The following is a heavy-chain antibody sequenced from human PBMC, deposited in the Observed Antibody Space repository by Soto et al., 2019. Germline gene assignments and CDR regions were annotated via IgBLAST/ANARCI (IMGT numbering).Heavy chain of an antibody. J-gene: IGHJ6*02. Sequence: PSETLSLTCTVSNGSVSSGTYSWSWVRQPPGKGLEWIGYIYYSGTTYHTPSLKSRLTMSMDRANDHFSLNLTSVTAADTAVYFRDRGHYYYGMDVWGQGITVTVSS. CDR2: IYYSGTT. CDR1: NGSVSSGTYS. V-gene: IGHV4-30-2*01. CDR3: DRGHYYYGMDV.